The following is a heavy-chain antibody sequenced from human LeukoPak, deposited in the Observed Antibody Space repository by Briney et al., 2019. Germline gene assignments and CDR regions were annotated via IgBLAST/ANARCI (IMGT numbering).Heavy chain of an antibody. CDR3: AKAPVTSCRGAYCYPFDY. CDR2: ISGSGGST. D-gene: IGHD2-21*01. Sequence: GRSLRLSCAASGFTFSSYAMNWVRQAPGKGLEWVSAISGSGGSTYYADSVKGRFTISRDSSKNTLYLQMNSLRAEDAAVYYCAKAPVTSCRGAYCYPFDYWGQGTLVTVSS. CDR1: GFTFSSYA. V-gene: IGHV3-23*01. J-gene: IGHJ4*02.